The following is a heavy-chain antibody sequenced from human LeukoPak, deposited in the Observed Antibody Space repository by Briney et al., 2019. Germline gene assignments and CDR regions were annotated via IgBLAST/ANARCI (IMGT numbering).Heavy chain of an antibody. J-gene: IGHJ4*02. D-gene: IGHD5-12*01. CDR3: ARDRVATIDFDY. CDR1: GFTFSDYY. Sequence: GSLRLSCAASGFTFSDYYMSWIRQAPGKGLEWVSYIGTYGTTVYYADSVKGRFTISRDNANNSLFLQMNSLRAEDTAVYYCARDRVATIDFDYWGQGTLVTVSS. CDR2: IGTYGTTV. V-gene: IGHV3-11*01.